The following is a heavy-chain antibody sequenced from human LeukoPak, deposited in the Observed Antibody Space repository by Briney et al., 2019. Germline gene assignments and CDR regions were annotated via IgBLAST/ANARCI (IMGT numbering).Heavy chain of an antibody. CDR3: ARYPNYGDYFDY. CDR2: INYSGGT. CDR1: GGSIRSTSYF. D-gene: IGHD4-17*01. V-gene: IGHV4-39*01. J-gene: IGHJ4*02. Sequence: SETLSLTCTVSGGSIRSTSYFWGWIRQPPEKGLEWIGNINYSGGTSYNPSLKSRVTIFVDTSKNQFSLKPSSVTAADTAVYYCARYPNYGDYFDYWGQGTLVTVSS.